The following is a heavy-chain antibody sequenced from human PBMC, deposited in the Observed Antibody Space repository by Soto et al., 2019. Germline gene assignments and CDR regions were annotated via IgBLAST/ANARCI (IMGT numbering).Heavy chain of an antibody. V-gene: IGHV3-30*18. CDR2: ISYDGSNK. J-gene: IGHJ4*02. CDR3: AKESVQQWLVSY. Sequence: WWSLRLSCSASVFTFSSYGMHWVRQAPGKGLEWVAVISYDGSNKYYADSVKGRFTISRDNSKNTLYLQMNSLRAEDTAVYYCAKESVQQWLVSYWGQGTLVTVSS. D-gene: IGHD6-19*01. CDR1: VFTFSSYG.